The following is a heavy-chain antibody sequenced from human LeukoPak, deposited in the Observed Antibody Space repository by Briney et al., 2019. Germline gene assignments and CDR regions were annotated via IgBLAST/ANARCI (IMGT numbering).Heavy chain of an antibody. J-gene: IGHJ4*02. CDR3: ATAKGGTFYWTFDY. CDR2: IYLANSDT. D-gene: IGHD1-1*01. Sequence: GESLKISCKGSGYDFTTYWIGWVRQMPGKGLEWMGIIYLANSDTKYSPSFQGQVAISADKSISTAFLQWSSLKASDTAMYYCATAKGGTFYWTFDYWGQGTLVTVSS. V-gene: IGHV5-51*01. CDR1: GYDFTTYW.